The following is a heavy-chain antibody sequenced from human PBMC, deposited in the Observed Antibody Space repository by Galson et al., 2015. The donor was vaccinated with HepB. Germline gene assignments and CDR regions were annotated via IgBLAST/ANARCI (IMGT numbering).Heavy chain of an antibody. V-gene: IGHV3-23*01. CDR3: AKDMGRSGWQETVMFDY. CDR1: GFTFYNNV. Sequence: SLRLSCAASGFTFYNNVMSWVRQAPGKGLEWVSGISGTGGSTYYGDSVKGRFTISRDNSKNTLYLQMNSLRAEDTAVYYCAKDMGRSGWQETVMFDYWGQGTLVTVSS. D-gene: IGHD4-17*01. J-gene: IGHJ4*02. CDR2: ISGTGGST.